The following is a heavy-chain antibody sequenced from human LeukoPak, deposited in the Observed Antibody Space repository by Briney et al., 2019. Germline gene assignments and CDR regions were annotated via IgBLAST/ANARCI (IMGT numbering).Heavy chain of an antibody. Sequence: PGGSLRLSCAASGFSLSSHAMSWVRQAPGKGLEWVSATRSSDSGTYYADSVRGRFTISRDNSKNTLYLHMKSLRAEDAAVYYCAKAPVTSCRGAYCYPFDSWGQGTVVTVSS. J-gene: IGHJ4*02. V-gene: IGHV3-23*01. CDR2: TRSSDSGT. CDR3: AKAPVTSCRGAYCYPFDS. CDR1: GFSLSSHA. D-gene: IGHD2-21*01.